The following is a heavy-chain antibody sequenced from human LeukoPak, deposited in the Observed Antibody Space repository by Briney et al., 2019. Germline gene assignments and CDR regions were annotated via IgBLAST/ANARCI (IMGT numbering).Heavy chain of an antibody. Sequence: TSETLSLTCTVSGDSFNSRNYYWGWLRQPPGKGLEWIGSLYFTGSTYYNPSLKRRVTISLETAKNQFSLKMISVTGADTAVYYCARSLQDIWSGYEAPRRPFDQWGRGTLVTVTS. CDR2: LYFTGST. CDR1: GDSFNSRNYY. CDR3: ARSLQDIWSGYEAPRRPFDQ. V-gene: IGHV4-39*01. J-gene: IGHJ4*02. D-gene: IGHD6-25*01.